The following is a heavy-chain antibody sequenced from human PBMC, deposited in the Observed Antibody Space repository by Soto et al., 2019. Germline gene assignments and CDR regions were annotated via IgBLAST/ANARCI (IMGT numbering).Heavy chain of an antibody. CDR2: IRGSGGTT. CDR1: GFTFSTYA. CDR3: AKDPRSNSYYYMDV. Sequence: GGSLRLSCAASGFTFSTYAMSCVRQAPGKGLEWVSTIRGSGGTTYYADSVKGRFAISRDNSKNMLYLEMSSLRAEDAAVYYCAKDPRSNSYYYMDVWGAGTTVTVSS. D-gene: IGHD6-6*01. J-gene: IGHJ6*03. V-gene: IGHV3-23*01.